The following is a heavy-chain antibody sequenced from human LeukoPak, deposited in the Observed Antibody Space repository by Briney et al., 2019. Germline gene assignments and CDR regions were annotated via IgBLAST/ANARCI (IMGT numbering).Heavy chain of an antibody. Sequence: ASVKVSCKTSGYTFAGYFVHWVRQAPGQGLEWMGWINPNSGGTNYTQNFRGRVTITRDTSITTAYMELSRLTSDDTALYYCARDRGYGSGGYSFDYWGQGTRVTVSS. J-gene: IGHJ4*02. CDR3: ARDRGYGSGGYSFDY. V-gene: IGHV1-2*02. CDR2: INPNSGGT. CDR1: GYTFAGYF. D-gene: IGHD3-10*01.